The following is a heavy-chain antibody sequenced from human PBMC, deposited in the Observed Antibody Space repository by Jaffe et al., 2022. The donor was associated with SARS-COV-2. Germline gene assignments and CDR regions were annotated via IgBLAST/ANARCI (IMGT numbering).Heavy chain of an antibody. J-gene: IGHJ4*02. D-gene: IGHD3-22*01. Sequence: QVQLVQSGAEMKKPGASVKVSCKASGYTFTTYAIHWVRQAPGQRLEWMGWINAGNGDTKYSQMFQGRVTITRDTSASTAYMELSSLRSEDTAVYYCARGDYYDSSGYNYWGQGTLVTVSS. CDR3: ARGDYYDSSGYNY. V-gene: IGHV1-3*01. CDR1: GYTFTTYA. CDR2: INAGNGDT.